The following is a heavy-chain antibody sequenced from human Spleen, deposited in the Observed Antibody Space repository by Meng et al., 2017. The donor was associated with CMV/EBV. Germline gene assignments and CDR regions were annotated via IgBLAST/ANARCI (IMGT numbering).Heavy chain of an antibody. Sequence: GGSLRLSCAASGFIFSTSGMHWVRQAPGKGLEWVAFIRYVGSDEYYADSVKGRFTISRDNSKNTVYLQMNSLRAEDTALYYCAKCLSGTGSDYWGQGTLVTVSS. J-gene: IGHJ4*02. CDR1: GFIFSTSG. CDR2: IRYVGSDE. D-gene: IGHD1-26*01. CDR3: AKCLSGTGSDY. V-gene: IGHV3-30*02.